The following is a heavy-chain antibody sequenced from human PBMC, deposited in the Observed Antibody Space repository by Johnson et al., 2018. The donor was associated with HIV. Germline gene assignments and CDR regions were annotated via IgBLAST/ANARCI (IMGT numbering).Heavy chain of an antibody. J-gene: IGHJ3*02. CDR2: ISYDGSNK. CDR3: VKGRAQHLDGGAFDI. Sequence: RLVESGGGVVQPGRSLRLSCAASGFTFSSYGMHWVRQAPGKGLEWVTVISYDGSNKYYVDSVKGRFIISRDNSKNTLFLQMNSLRTDDTAGYYCVKGRAQHLDGGAFDIWGQGTMVTVSS. D-gene: IGHD6-13*01. CDR1: GFTFSSYG. V-gene: IGHV3-30*18.